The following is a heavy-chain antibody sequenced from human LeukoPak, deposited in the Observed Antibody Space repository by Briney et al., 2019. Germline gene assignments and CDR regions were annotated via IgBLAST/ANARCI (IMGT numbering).Heavy chain of an antibody. Sequence: AASEKVSCKASGGTFSSYAISWVRQAPGQGLEWMGGIIPIFGTANYAQKFQGRVTITADESTSTAYMELSSLRSEDTAVYYCARDHYDFWSGYYKPNWFDPWGQGTLVTVSS. CDR3: ARDHYDFWSGYYKPNWFDP. CDR1: GGTFSSYA. V-gene: IGHV1-69*13. D-gene: IGHD3-3*01. J-gene: IGHJ5*02. CDR2: IIPIFGTA.